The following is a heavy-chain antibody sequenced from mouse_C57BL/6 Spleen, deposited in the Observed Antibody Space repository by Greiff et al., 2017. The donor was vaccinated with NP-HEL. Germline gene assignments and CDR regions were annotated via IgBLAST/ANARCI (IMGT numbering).Heavy chain of an antibody. CDR2: IWRGGST. CDR3: AKSGFSCDVDFDY. J-gene: IGHJ2*01. D-gene: IGHD6-2*01. V-gene: IGHV2-5*01. Sequence: VQLQQSGPGLVQPSQSLSISCTVSGFSLTSYGVHWVRQSPGKGLEWLGVIWRGGSTDYNAAFMSRLSITKDNSTSQVCFKMNSLQADDTSIYYCAKSGFSCDVDFDYWGQGTTLTVSS. CDR1: GFSLTSYG.